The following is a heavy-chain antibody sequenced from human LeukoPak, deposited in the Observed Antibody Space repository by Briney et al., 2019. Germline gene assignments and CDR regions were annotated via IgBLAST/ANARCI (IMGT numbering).Heavy chain of an antibody. Sequence: PGGSLRLSCAASGFTFSDYTMRWVRQAPGKRLESVSAITSSGGNIHYANSVKGRFTISRDNSKNSLYLQMGGLRTEDMAVYHCARVKAGATISDFYYYYMDVWGKGTTVTVSS. CDR1: GFTFSDYT. J-gene: IGHJ6*03. V-gene: IGHV3-64*01. CDR3: ARVKAGATISDFYYYYMDV. CDR2: ITSSGGNI. D-gene: IGHD1-26*01.